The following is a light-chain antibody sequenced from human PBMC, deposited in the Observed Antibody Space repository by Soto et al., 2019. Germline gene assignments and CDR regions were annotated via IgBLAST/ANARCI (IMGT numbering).Light chain of an antibody. CDR3: QRYDDWPLT. Sequence: EMVMTQSPATLSVSPGERATLSCRASQSVSSNLAWYQQKPGQAPRLLIYCASNRATGIPDRFSGSGSGTEFTLTISSLQSEDFAIYYCQRYDDWPLTFGGGTKVEIK. J-gene: IGKJ4*01. V-gene: IGKV3-15*01. CDR2: CAS. CDR1: QSVSSN.